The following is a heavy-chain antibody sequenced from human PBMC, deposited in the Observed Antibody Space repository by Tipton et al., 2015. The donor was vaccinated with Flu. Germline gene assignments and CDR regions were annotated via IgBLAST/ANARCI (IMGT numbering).Heavy chain of an antibody. CDR3: ARGSGSGTFMIFDF. D-gene: IGHD3-10*01. V-gene: IGHV4-4*07. CDR1: GLTFNEAW. CDR2: IYTSGGS. Sequence: LRLSCRASGLTFNEAWMSWVRQAPGKGLEWIGRIYTSGGSKYNPSLGGRLTMSVDASKREFSLKLSSVTAADTAVYYCARGSGSGTFMIFDFWGQGMLVTVSS. J-gene: IGHJ4*02.